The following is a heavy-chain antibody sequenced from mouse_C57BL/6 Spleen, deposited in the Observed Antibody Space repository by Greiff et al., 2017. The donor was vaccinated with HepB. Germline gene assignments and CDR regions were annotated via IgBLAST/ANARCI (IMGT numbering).Heavy chain of an antibody. CDR3: ARKAGSNSLYFDY. CDR1: GYTFTSYW. V-gene: IGHV1-64*01. D-gene: IGHD2-5*01. Sequence: VQLQQSGAELVKPGASVKLSCKASGYTFTSYWMHWVKQRPGQGLEWIGMIHPNSGSTNYNEKFKSKATLTVDKSSSTAYMQLSSLTSEDSAVYYCARKAGSNSLYFDYWGQGTTLTVSS. J-gene: IGHJ2*01. CDR2: IHPNSGST.